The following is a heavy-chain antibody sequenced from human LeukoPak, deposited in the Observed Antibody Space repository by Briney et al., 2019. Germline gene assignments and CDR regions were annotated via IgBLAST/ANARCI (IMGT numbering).Heavy chain of an antibody. CDR1: GFTFSSYS. CDR3: VTSARDSGGWYSSYYFDY. D-gene: IGHD6-19*01. Sequence: GGSLRLSCAASGFTFSSYSMNWVRQATGKGLEWVSSISSSSSYIYYADSVKGRFTISRDNAKNSLYLQMNSLRAEDTAVYYCVTSARDSGGWYSSYYFDYWGQGTLVTVSS. CDR2: ISSSSSYI. J-gene: IGHJ4*02. V-gene: IGHV3-21*01.